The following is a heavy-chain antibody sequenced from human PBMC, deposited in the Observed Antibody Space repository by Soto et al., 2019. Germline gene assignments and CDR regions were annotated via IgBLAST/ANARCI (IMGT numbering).Heavy chain of an antibody. Sequence: GGSLRLSCAASGFTFSSYSMNWVRQAPGKGLEWVSSISSSSSYIYYADSVKGRFTISRDNAKNSLYLQMNSLRAEDTAVYYCARDGQISGSYRPYFDYWGQGTLVTVSS. V-gene: IGHV3-21*01. CDR3: ARDGQISGSYRPYFDY. CDR1: GFTFSSYS. CDR2: ISSSSSYI. J-gene: IGHJ4*02. D-gene: IGHD1-26*01.